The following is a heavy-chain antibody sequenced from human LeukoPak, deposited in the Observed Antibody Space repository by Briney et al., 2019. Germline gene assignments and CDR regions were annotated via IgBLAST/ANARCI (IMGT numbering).Heavy chain of an antibody. D-gene: IGHD6-13*01. Sequence: SETLSLTCAVYGGSFSGYYWSWIRQPPGKGLEWIGEINHSGSTNYNPSLKSRVTISVGTSKNQFSLKLRSVMGADTAVYYCARRGRDSSCYARGAFDIWGQGPRVTVSS. J-gene: IGHJ3*02. CDR1: GGSFSGYY. CDR2: INHSGST. CDR3: ARRGRDSSCYARGAFDI. V-gene: IGHV4-34*01.